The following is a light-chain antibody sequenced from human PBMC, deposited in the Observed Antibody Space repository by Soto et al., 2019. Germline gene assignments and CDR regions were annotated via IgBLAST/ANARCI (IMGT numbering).Light chain of an antibody. Sequence: DIVMTQSPDSLAVSLGERATFNCKSSQSILDRSKNKYYLAWYQQKSGQPPKLLIYWASLREPGDPDRFTGSGSGTDFTLTISSLQAEDVAVYYCQQYFTSPWTFGQGTKVEI. J-gene: IGKJ1*01. V-gene: IGKV4-1*01. CDR3: QQYFTSPWT. CDR2: WAS. CDR1: QSILDRSKNKYY.